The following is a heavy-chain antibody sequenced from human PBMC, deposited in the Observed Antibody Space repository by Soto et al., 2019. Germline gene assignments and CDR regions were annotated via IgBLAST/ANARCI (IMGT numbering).Heavy chain of an antibody. Sequence: LGESLKISCKGSGYSFTSYWIGWVRQMPGKGLEWMGIIYPGDSDTRYSPSFQGQVTISADKSISTAYLQWSSLKASDTAMYYCARQRGGVVATIINYYYGMDVWGQGTTVTVSS. D-gene: IGHD5-12*01. CDR1: GYSFTSYW. V-gene: IGHV5-51*01. J-gene: IGHJ6*02. CDR3: ARQRGGVVATIINYYYGMDV. CDR2: IYPGDSDT.